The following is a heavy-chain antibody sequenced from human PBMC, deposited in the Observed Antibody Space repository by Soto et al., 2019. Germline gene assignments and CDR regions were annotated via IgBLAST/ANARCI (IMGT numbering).Heavy chain of an antibody. CDR1: GGSFSGYY. J-gene: IGHJ5*02. D-gene: IGHD2-15*01. CDR3: ARSPVVAATKNWFDP. V-gene: IGHV4-34*01. CDR2: INHSGST. Sequence: QVQLQQRGAGLLKPSETLSLTCAVYGGSFSGYYWSWIRQPPGKGLEWIGEINHSGSTNYNPSLKSRVTISVDTSRNQFSLMLSSVTAADTAVYYCARSPVVAATKNWFDPWGQGTLVTVSS.